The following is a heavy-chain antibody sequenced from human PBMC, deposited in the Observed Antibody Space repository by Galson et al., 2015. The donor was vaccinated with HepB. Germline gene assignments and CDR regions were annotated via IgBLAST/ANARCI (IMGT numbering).Heavy chain of an antibody. Sequence: SLRLSCAASGFTFSSYSMNWVRQAPGKGLEWVPSINSNSRYIHYADSVKGRFTISRDNAKNSLYLQMNSLRAEDTAVYYCARDSSFTNNAWGQGTMLTVSS. CDR2: INSNSRYI. D-gene: IGHD1/OR15-1a*01. CDR1: GFTFSSYS. V-gene: IGHV3-21*01. J-gene: IGHJ3*01. CDR3: ARDSSFTNNA.